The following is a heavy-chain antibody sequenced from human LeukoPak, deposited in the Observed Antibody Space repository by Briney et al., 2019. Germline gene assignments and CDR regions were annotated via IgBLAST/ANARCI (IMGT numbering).Heavy chain of an antibody. CDR2: INHSGST. CDR3: ARASLEGSRYTYYFDY. D-gene: IGHD3-3*01. J-gene: IGHJ4*02. V-gene: IGHV4-39*07. Sequence: PSETLSLTCTVSGGSISSSSYYWGWTRHPPGKGLEWIGEINHSGSTNYNPSLKSRVTISVDTSKNQFSLKLSSVTAADTAVYYCARASLEGSRYTYYFDYWGQGTLVTVSS. CDR1: GGSISSSSYY.